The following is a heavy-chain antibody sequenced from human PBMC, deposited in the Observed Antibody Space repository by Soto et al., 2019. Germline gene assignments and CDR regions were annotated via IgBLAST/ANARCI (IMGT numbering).Heavy chain of an antibody. CDR1: GFTFSTYA. D-gene: IGHD6-19*01. Sequence: PGGSLRLSYAASGFTFSTYAMNWVRQAPGKGLEWVSGISGSGDSTYYADSVKGRFTVSRDNSKNTLYLQMNSLRAEDTAVFYCAKERSSGWSFDYWGQGTLVTVSS. CDR3: AKERSSGWSFDY. CDR2: ISGSGDST. J-gene: IGHJ4*02. V-gene: IGHV3-23*01.